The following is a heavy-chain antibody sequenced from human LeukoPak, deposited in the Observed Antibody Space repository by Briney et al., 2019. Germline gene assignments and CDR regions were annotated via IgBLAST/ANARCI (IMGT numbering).Heavy chain of an antibody. V-gene: IGHV3-21*01. D-gene: IGHD3-3*01. Sequence: PGGSLRLSCAASGFTFSSFSMNWVRQAPGKGLEWVSSISSSSGYIYYADSVKGRFTISRDNAKNSLYLQMNSLRAEDTAVYYCARIGFWSGSHYYAMDVWGQGTTVTVSS. CDR2: ISSSSGYI. CDR1: GFTFSSFS. CDR3: ARIGFWSGSHYYAMDV. J-gene: IGHJ6*02.